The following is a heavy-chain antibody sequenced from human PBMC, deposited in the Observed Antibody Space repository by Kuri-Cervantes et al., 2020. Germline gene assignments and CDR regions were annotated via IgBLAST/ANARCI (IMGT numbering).Heavy chain of an antibody. J-gene: IGHJ3*02. CDR2: INHSGST. Sequence: GSLRLSCAVYGGSFSGYYWSWIRQPPGKGLEWIGEINHSGSTNYNPSLKSRVTISVDTSKNQFSLKLSSVTAADTAVYYCARVGQLRPLRVAFDIWGQGTMVTVSS. D-gene: IGHD5-18*01. CDR1: GGSFSGYY. V-gene: IGHV4-34*01. CDR3: ARVGQLRPLRVAFDI.